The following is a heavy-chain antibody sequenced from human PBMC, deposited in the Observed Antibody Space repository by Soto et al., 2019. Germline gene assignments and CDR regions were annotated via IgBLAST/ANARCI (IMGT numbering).Heavy chain of an antibody. CDR2: ISGSGGST. CDR3: AKDGGITGTTGMGY. J-gene: IGHJ4*02. D-gene: IGHD1-7*01. CDR1: GFTFSSYA. V-gene: IGHV3-23*01. Sequence: PGGSLRLSCAASGFTFSSYAMSWVRQAPGKGLEWVSAISGSGGSTYYADSVKGRFTISRDNSKNTLYLQMNSLRAEDTAVYYCAKDGGITGTTGMGYWGQGTLVTVSS.